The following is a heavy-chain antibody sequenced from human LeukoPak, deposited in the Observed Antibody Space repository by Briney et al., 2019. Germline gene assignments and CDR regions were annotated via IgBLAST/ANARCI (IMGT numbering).Heavy chain of an antibody. Sequence: ASVRVSCKASGYTFTSYGITWVRQAPGQGLEWMGWISTYNGHTNYAQNLQGRATMTTDTSTTTAYMELRSLRSDDTAVYYCARGSQQLDYWGQGTLVTVSS. J-gene: IGHJ4*02. CDR3: ARGSQQLDY. CDR1: GYTFTSYG. D-gene: IGHD6-13*01. CDR2: ISTYNGHT. V-gene: IGHV1-18*04.